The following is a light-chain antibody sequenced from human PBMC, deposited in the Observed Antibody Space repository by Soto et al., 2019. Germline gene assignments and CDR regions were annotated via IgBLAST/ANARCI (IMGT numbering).Light chain of an antibody. CDR2: VDSDGSH. Sequence: QSVLTQSPSASASLGASVKLTCTLSSGHSSYAIAWHQQQPEKGPRYLMKVDSDGSHSKGDGIPDRFSGSSSGAERYLTISSLQSEDEADYYCQTWGPGFVLFGGGTK. V-gene: IGLV4-69*01. J-gene: IGLJ3*02. CDR3: QTWGPGFVL. CDR1: SGHSSYA.